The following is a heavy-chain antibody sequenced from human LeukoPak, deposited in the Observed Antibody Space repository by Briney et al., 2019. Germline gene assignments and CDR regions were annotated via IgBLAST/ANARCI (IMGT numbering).Heavy chain of an antibody. CDR1: GGSISSSSYY. V-gene: IGHV4-39*01. Sequence: KPSETLSLTCTVSGGSISSSSYYWGWIRQPPGKGLEWIGSLYYSGSTYYNPSLKSRVTISVDTSKNQFSLKLSSVTAADTAVYYCARPGTAMVRGWFDPWGQGTLVTVSS. J-gene: IGHJ5*02. D-gene: IGHD5-18*01. CDR3: ARPGTAMVRGWFDP. CDR2: LYYSGST.